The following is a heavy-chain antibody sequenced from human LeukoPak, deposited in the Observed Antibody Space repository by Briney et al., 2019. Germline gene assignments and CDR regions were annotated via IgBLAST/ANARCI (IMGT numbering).Heavy chain of an antibody. CDR3: ARSGSSGYDY. D-gene: IGHD3-10*01. V-gene: IGHV3-74*01. J-gene: IGHJ4*02. CDR1: GGSFSGYY. Sequence: ETLSLTCAVYGGSFSGYYWSWVRQAPGKGLVWVSRINSDGSSTSYADFAKGRFTISRDNAKNSLYLQMNSLRAEDTALYYCARSGSSGYDYWGQGTLVTVSS. CDR2: INSDGSST.